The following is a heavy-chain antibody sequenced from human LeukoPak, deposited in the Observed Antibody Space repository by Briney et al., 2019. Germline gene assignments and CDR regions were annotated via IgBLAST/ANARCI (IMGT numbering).Heavy chain of an antibody. V-gene: IGHV3-30*04. D-gene: IGHD1-26*01. Sequence: PGRSLRLSCAASGFTFSTYSMHWVRQAPVKGLEWLAVISSDGTKKYYPDSVKGRFTISRDNSKNTLYLQVNSLRAEDTAVYYCVRERNSGSYRTADYWGQGTLVTVSS. CDR2: ISSDGTKK. J-gene: IGHJ4*02. CDR1: GFTFSTYS. CDR3: VRERNSGSYRTADY.